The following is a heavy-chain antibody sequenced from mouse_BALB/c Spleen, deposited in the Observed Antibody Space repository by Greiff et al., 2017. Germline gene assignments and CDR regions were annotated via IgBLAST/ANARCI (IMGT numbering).Heavy chain of an antibody. CDR3: ARCPDYYGSSYWYFDV. D-gene: IGHD1-1*01. Sequence: VQLQQSGPGLVKPSQSLSLTCTVTGYSITSDYAWNWIRQFPGNTLEWMGYISYSGSTSYNPSLKSRISITRDTSKNQFFLQLNSVTTEDTATYYCARCPDYYGSSYWYFDVWGAGTTVTVSS. CDR1: GYSITSDYA. CDR2: ISYSGST. V-gene: IGHV3-2*02. J-gene: IGHJ1*01.